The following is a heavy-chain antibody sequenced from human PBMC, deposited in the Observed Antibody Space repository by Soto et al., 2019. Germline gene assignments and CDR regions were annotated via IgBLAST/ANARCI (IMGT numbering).Heavy chain of an antibody. CDR2: ISGSGGST. V-gene: IGHV3-23*01. Sequence: GGSLRLSCAASGFTFSSYAMSWVRQAPGKGLEWVSAISGSGGSTYYADSVKGRFTISRDNSKNTLYLQMNSLRAEDTAVYYCAKPVVRGVIIRPGDAFDIWGQGTMVTVSS. J-gene: IGHJ3*02. CDR3: AKPVVRGVIIRPGDAFDI. CDR1: GFTFSSYA. D-gene: IGHD3-10*01.